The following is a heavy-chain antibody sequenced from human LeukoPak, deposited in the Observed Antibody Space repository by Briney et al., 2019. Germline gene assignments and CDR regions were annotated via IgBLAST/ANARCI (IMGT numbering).Heavy chain of an antibody. V-gene: IGHV4-34*01. CDR1: GGSISSYY. Sequence: SETLSLTCTVSGGSISSYYWSWIRQPPGKGLEWIGEINHSGSTNYNPSLKSRVTISVDTSKNQFSLKLSSVTAADTAVYYCATSSGWYYFDYWGQGTLVTVSS. D-gene: IGHD6-19*01. CDR2: INHSGST. J-gene: IGHJ4*02. CDR3: ATSSGWYYFDY.